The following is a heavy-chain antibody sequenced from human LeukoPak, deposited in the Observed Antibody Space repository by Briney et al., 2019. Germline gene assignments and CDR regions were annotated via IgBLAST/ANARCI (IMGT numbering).Heavy chain of an antibody. CDR3: ARLSESLGPYYFDF. CDR2: IYSSGRT. CDR1: GGSISSYY. D-gene: IGHD3-16*02. J-gene: IGHJ4*02. Sequence: MPSETLSLTCTVSGGSISSYYWSWIRQPSGKGLEWIAYIYSSGRTNYNPSLKSRVTISVDTSKNQFSLRLTSVTAADTAVYYCARLSESLGPYYFDFWGQGTLVTVSS. V-gene: IGHV4-59*08.